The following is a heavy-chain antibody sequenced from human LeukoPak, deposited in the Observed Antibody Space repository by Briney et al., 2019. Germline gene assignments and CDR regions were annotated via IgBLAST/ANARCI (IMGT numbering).Heavy chain of an antibody. J-gene: IGHJ6*02. CDR3: ARGGGLDV. CDR1: GSSLSGYW. V-gene: IGHV3-7*03. CDR2: IKEDGSRR. Sequence: GSLRLSCTASGSSLSGYWMSWVRQAPGKGPEWLANIKEDGSRRYYSESMRGRFTISRDNSENSLYLQMNSLRAEDTAVYFCARGGGLDVWGQGATVTVSS. D-gene: IGHD3-16*01.